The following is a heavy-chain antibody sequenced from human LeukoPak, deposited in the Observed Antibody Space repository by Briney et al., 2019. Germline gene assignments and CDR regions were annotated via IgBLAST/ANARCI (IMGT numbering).Heavy chain of an antibody. J-gene: IGHJ6*02. CDR1: GFTFSSYG. CDR3: AKDAYGMDV. Sequence: GRSLRLSCAASGFTFSSYGMHWVRQAPGKGLEWVAVISYDGSNKYYADSVKGRFTISRDNSKNTLYLQMNSLRAEDTAVYYCAKDAYGMDVRGQGTTVTVSS. CDR2: ISYDGSNK. V-gene: IGHV3-30*18.